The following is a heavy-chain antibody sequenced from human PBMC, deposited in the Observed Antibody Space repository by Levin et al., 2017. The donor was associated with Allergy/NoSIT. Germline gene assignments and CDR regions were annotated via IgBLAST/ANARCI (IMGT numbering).Heavy chain of an antibody. D-gene: IGHD5-12*01. CDR1: GFTFSSYG. J-gene: IGHJ6*02. Sequence: GESLKISCAASGFTFSSYGMHWVRQAPGKGLEWVAVISYDGSNKYYADSVKGRFTISRDNSKNTLYLQMNSLRAEDTAVYYCAKEGKYSGYADVWGQGTTVTVSS. V-gene: IGHV3-30*18. CDR2: ISYDGSNK. CDR3: AKEGKYSGYADV.